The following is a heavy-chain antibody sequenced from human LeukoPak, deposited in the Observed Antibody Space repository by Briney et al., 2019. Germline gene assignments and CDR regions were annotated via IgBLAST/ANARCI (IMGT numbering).Heavy chain of an antibody. D-gene: IGHD3-10*01. J-gene: IGHJ4*02. CDR1: GFTVSSNS. CDR2: IYSDNT. Sequence: GGSLRLSCTVSGFTVSSNSMSWVRQAPGKGLEWVSFIYSDNTHYSDSVKGRFTISRDNSKNTLYLQMNSLKTEDTAVYYCTRDLSYDYASGSYYNRGRYFDYWGQGTLVIVSS. CDR3: TRDLSYDYASGSYYNRGRYFDY. V-gene: IGHV3-53*01.